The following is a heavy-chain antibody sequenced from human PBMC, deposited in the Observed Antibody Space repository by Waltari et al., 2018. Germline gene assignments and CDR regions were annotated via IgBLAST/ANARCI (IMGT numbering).Heavy chain of an antibody. V-gene: IGHV4-30-4*08. CDR1: GGSISSGDYY. D-gene: IGHD3-9*01. J-gene: IGHJ4*02. CDR3: AREWGGDWLLFDY. CDR2: IYYSGGT. Sequence: QVQLQESGPGLVKPSQTLSLTCTVSGGSISSGDYYWSWIRQPPGKGLEWIGYIYYSGGTYYNPSLNSRVTISVDTSKNQFSLKLSSVTAADTAVYYCAREWGGDWLLFDYWGQGTLVTVSS.